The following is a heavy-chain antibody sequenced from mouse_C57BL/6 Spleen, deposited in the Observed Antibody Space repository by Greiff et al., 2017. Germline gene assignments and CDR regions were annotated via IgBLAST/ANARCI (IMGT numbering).Heavy chain of an antibody. CDR2: ISAGGSYT. Sequence: DVKLVESGGGLVKPGGSLKLSCAASGFTFSSYAMSWVRQTPEKRLEWVATISAGGSYTYYPDNVKGRFTITRDNAKNNLYVQMSHLKSEDTAMYYCARDEGYYGSSPWFAYWGQGTLVTVSA. J-gene: IGHJ3*01. CDR1: GFTFSSYA. D-gene: IGHD1-1*01. CDR3: ARDEGYYGSSPWFAY. V-gene: IGHV5-4*01.